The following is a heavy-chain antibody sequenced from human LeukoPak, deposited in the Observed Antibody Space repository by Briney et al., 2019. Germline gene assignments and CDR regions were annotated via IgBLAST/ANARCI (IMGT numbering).Heavy chain of an antibody. CDR1: GYTFTSYY. D-gene: IGHD3-22*01. J-gene: IGHJ4*02. Sequence: ASVKVSCKASGYTFTSYYMHWVRQAPGQGLEWMGIINPSGGNTSYAQKFQGRVTMTRDMSTSTVYMELSSLRSEDTAVYYCARDLPPDYYDSSGYPFDYWGQGTLVTVSS. V-gene: IGHV1-46*01. CDR2: INPSGGNT. CDR3: ARDLPPDYYDSSGYPFDY.